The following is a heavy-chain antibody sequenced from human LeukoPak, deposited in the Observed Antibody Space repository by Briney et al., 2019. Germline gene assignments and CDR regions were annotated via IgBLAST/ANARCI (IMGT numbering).Heavy chain of an antibody. V-gene: IGHV4-34*01. CDR1: GGSFSGYY. CDR3: ARGRNYDILTGYYRY. J-gene: IGHJ4*02. CDR2: INHSGST. Sequence: PSETLSLTCAVYGGSFSGYYWSWIRQPPGKGLEWIGEINHSGSTNYNPSLESRVTISVDTSKNQFSLKLSSVTAADTAVYYCARGRNYDILTGYYRYWGQGTLVTVSS. D-gene: IGHD3-9*01.